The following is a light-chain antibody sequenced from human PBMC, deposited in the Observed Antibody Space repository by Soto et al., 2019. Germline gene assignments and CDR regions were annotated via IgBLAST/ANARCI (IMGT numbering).Light chain of an antibody. Sequence: DIQMTQSPSTLSASVGDRVTITCRASQSISRYLAWYQQKPGKAPSVLTYKAYNLESGAPSRFSGSGSGTEFTLTISSLQPDDVATYYCQQYNNYPYSFGQGTKLLSK. V-gene: IGKV1-5*03. CDR1: QSISRY. J-gene: IGKJ2*03. CDR3: QQYNNYPYS. CDR2: KAY.